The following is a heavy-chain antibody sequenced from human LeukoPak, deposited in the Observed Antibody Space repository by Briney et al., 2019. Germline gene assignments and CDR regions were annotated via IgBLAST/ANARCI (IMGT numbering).Heavy chain of an antibody. CDR2: ISSSGSTI. Sequence: GGSLRLSCAASRFTFSSYEMNWVRQAPGKGLEWVSYISSSGSTIYYADSVKGRFTISRDNAKNSLYLQMNSLRAEDTAVYYCAGTRISDYYYYGMDVWGQGTTVTVSS. D-gene: IGHD2-15*01. CDR3: AGTRISDYYYYGMDV. J-gene: IGHJ6*02. CDR1: RFTFSSYE. V-gene: IGHV3-48*03.